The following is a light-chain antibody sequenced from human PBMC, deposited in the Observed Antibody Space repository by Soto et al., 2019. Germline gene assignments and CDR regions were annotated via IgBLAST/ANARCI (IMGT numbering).Light chain of an antibody. CDR2: QDS. Sequence: SYELTQPPSVSVSPGQTASITCSGDKLGDKYACWYQQKPGQSPVLVIYQDSKRPSGIPERFSGSNSGNTSTVTISGTQAMDEADYYCQAWDSSTGVVFGGGTKLTVL. CDR1: KLGDKY. V-gene: IGLV3-1*01. CDR3: QAWDSSTGVV. J-gene: IGLJ2*01.